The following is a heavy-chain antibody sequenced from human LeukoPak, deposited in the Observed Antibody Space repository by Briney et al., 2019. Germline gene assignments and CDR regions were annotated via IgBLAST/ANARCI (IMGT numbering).Heavy chain of an antibody. D-gene: IGHD3/OR15-3a*01. CDR3: ATAGDDVDSVMIWDF. Sequence: ASVKVSCKVSGYTLTELSMHWVRQAPGKGLEGMGGFDPEDGETIYAQEFQGRVTMTEDTSTDTAYMELSSLRSEDTAVYYCATAGDDVDSVMIWDFWGQGTLVTVSS. CDR2: FDPEDGET. V-gene: IGHV1-24*01. J-gene: IGHJ4*02. CDR1: GYTLTELS.